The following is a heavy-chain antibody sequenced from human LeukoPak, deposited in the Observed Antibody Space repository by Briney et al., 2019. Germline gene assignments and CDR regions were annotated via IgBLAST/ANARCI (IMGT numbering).Heavy chain of an antibody. CDR2: IYSNGIT. Sequence: PSETLSLTCTVSGGSITSSYWSWIRQPAGKGLEWIGRIYSNGITNYNPSLKSRVTMSVDTSKNQFSLNLRSVTAADTAVYYCARGGSGWFYFDYWGQGTLVTVSS. J-gene: IGHJ4*02. CDR3: ARGGSGWFYFDY. CDR1: GGSITSSY. V-gene: IGHV4-4*07. D-gene: IGHD6-19*01.